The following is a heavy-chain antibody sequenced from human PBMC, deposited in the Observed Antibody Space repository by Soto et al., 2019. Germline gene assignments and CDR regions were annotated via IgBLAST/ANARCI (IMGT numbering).Heavy chain of an antibody. Sequence: SETLSLTCTVSGGSISSGDYYWSWIRQPPGKGLEWIGYIYYSGSTYYNPSLKSRVTISVDTSKNQFSLKLSSVTAADTAVYYCARERAWKQQFGDHYYYGMDVWGQGTTVTVSS. J-gene: IGHJ6*02. D-gene: IGHD3-16*01. CDR2: IYYSGST. V-gene: IGHV4-30-4*01. CDR3: ARERAWKQQFGDHYYYGMDV. CDR1: GGSISSGDYY.